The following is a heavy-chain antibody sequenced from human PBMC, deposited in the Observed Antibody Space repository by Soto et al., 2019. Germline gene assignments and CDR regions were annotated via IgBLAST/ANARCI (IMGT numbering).Heavy chain of an antibody. CDR3: AGVGYYDFRSGYYYYGMDV. CDR2: INPSGGST. CDR1: GYTFTSYY. J-gene: IGHJ6*02. V-gene: IGHV1-46*01. Sequence: ASVKVSCKASGYTFTSYYMHWVRQAPGQGLEWMGIINPSGGSTSYAQKFQGRVTMTRDTSTSTVYMELSSLRSEDTAVYYCAGVGYYDFRSGYYYYGMDVWGQGTTVTVSS. D-gene: IGHD3-3*01.